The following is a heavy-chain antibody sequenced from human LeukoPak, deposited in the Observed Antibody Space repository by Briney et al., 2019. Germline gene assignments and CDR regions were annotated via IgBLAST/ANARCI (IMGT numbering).Heavy chain of an antibody. CDR3: AAAIVVVPAAIGNGMDV. V-gene: IGHV1-24*01. D-gene: IGHD2-2*01. J-gene: IGHJ6*02. Sequence: ASVKVSCKVSGYTLTELSTHWVRQAPGKGLERMGGFDPEDGETIYAQKFQGRVTMTEDTSTDTAYMELSSLRSEDTAVYYCAAAIVVVPAAIGNGMDVWGQGTTVTVSS. CDR1: GYTLTELS. CDR2: FDPEDGET.